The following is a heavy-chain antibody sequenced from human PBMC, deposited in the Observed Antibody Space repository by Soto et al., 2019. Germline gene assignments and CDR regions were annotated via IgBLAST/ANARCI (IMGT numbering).Heavy chain of an antibody. CDR2: ITSISSYI. CDR3: ARVIYEESNHDY. J-gene: IGHJ4*02. CDR1: GFTFSSYT. Sequence: EVQLVESGGGLVKPGGSLRLSCAASGFTFSSYTMSWVRQAPGKGLEWVSSITSISSYIYYTDSVKGRFTISRDNAKNSLYLQMNSLRADDTALYYCARVIYEESNHDYWGQGTLVTVSS. D-gene: IGHD3-22*01. V-gene: IGHV3-21*01.